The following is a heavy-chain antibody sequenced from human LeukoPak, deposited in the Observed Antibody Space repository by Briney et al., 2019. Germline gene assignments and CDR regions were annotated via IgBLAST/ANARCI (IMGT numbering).Heavy chain of an antibody. V-gene: IGHV3-33*01. CDR3: TRSTQWLFDF. J-gene: IGHJ4*02. D-gene: IGHD6-19*01. Sequence: PGGSLRLSCAASGFTFSSYGMHWVRQAPGKGLEWVAVIWYDGSNKYYADSVKGRFTISRDNSKNTLHLQMSNLGTEDTAVYYCTRSTQWLFDFWGQGTLVTVSS. CDR2: IWYDGSNK. CDR1: GFTFSSYG.